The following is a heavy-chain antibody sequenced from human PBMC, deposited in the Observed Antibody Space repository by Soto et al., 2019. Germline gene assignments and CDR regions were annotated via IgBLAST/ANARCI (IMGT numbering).Heavy chain of an antibody. V-gene: IGHV4-59*01. Sequence: SETLSLTCTVSGASISSYYWNWIRQPPGKGLEWIGYMHDSGSTSYNPSLKSRVTISVDTSRNQLSLNLTSVTAADTAVYYCAAPPRYWGQGILVTAPQ. CDR1: GASISSYY. D-gene: IGHD6-6*01. J-gene: IGHJ4*02. CDR2: MHDSGST. CDR3: AAPPRY.